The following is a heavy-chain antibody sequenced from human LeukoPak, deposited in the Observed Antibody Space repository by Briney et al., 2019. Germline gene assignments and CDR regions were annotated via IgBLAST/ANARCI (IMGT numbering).Heavy chain of an antibody. D-gene: IGHD1-20*01. CDR2: IYWDDDK. CDR3: AHSSNWNPGDNWFDP. CDR1: GFSLSTSGVG. Sequence: SGPALVKPTQTLTLTCTFSGFSLSTSGVGVGWIRQPPGKALEWLALIYWDDDKRYSPSLKSRLTITKDTSKNQVVLTMTNMDPVDTATYYCAHSSNWNPGDNWFDPWGQGTLVTVSS. V-gene: IGHV2-5*02. J-gene: IGHJ5*02.